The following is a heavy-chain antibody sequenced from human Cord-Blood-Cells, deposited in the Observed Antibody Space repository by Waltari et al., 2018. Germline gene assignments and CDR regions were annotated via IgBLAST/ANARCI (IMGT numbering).Heavy chain of an antibody. CDR3: ARASPYYYDSSGYYLDY. CDR1: GGSISSYY. V-gene: IGHV4-59*01. J-gene: IGHJ4*02. D-gene: IGHD3-22*01. CDR2: IYYSGST. Sequence: QVQLQESGPGLVKPSETLSLTCTVSGGSISSYYWSWIRQPPGKGLEWIGYIYYSGSTNYNPSLKSRVTISVDTSKNQFSLKLSSVTAADTAVYYCARASPYYYDSSGYYLDYWGQGTLVTVSS.